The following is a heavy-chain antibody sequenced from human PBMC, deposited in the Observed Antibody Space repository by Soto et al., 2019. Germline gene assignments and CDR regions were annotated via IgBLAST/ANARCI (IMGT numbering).Heavy chain of an antibody. CDR2: VYYTGST. D-gene: IGHD6-19*01. J-gene: IGHJ4*02. V-gene: IGHV4-59*01. CDR1: GGSFSGYY. CDR3: ARSVAVPGAHIDY. Sequence: ETLSLTCAGYGGSFSGYYWSWIRQTPGKGLEWLGYVYYTGSTNYSPSLRSRVSISVDTSKNEFSLRLSSVTAADTAVYFCARSVAVPGAHIDYWGQGTQVTVSS.